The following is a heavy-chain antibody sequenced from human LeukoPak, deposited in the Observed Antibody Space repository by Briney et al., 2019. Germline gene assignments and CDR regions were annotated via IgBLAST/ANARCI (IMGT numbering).Heavy chain of an antibody. CDR1: GFTFSSYA. CDR3: AKDRAQQLVLDF. CDR2: IIGSGSST. J-gene: IGHJ4*02. D-gene: IGHD6-13*01. Sequence: GGSLRLSCAASGFTFSSYAMSWVRQAPGTGLEWVSAIIGSGSSTYYADSVKGRFTISRDNSKNTLFLQMNSLRAEDTAVYYCAKDRAQQLVLDFWGQGTLVTVSS. V-gene: IGHV3-23*01.